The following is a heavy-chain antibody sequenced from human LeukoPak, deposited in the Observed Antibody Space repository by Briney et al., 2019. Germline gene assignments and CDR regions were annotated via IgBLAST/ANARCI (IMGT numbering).Heavy chain of an antibody. D-gene: IGHD2-2*01. CDR1: GFTFSSYE. CDR2: ISSSGSTI. Sequence: GSLRLSCAASGFTFSSYEMNWVRQAPGKGLEWVSYISSSGSTIYYTDSVKGRFTISRDNAKNSLYLQMNSLRAEDTAVYYCARDLARCSSTSCYGYYYGMDVWGKGTTVTVSS. V-gene: IGHV3-48*03. J-gene: IGHJ6*04. CDR3: ARDLARCSSTSCYGYYYGMDV.